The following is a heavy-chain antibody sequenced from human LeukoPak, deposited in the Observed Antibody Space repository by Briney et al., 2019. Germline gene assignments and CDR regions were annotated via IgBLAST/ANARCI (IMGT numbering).Heavy chain of an antibody. CDR1: GGTFSSYA. CDR2: IIPIFGTA. D-gene: IGHD2-2*01. J-gene: IGHJ4*02. Sequence: GASVKVSCKASGGTFSSYAISWVRQAPGQGLEWMGGIIPIFGTANYAQKFQGRVTITTDESTSTAYMELSSLRSEDTAVYYCARLGYCSSTSCPDFDYWGQGTLVTVSS. V-gene: IGHV1-69*05. CDR3: ARLGYCSSTSCPDFDY.